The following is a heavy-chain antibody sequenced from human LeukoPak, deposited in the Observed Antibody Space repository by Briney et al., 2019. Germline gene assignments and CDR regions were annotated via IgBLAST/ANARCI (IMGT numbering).Heavy chain of an antibody. J-gene: IGHJ4*02. V-gene: IGHV1-46*01. Sequence: ASVKVSCKASGYTFTSYGISWVRQAPGQGLEWMGIINPSGGSTSYAQKFQGRVTMTRDMSTSTVYMELSSLRSEDTAVYYCARDPGDYAPKGYFDYWGQGTLVTVSS. CDR3: ARDPGDYAPKGYFDY. CDR2: INPSGGST. D-gene: IGHD4-17*01. CDR1: GYTFTSYG.